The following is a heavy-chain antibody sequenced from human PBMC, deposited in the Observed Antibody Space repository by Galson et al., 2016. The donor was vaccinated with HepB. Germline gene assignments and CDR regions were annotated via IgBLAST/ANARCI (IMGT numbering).Heavy chain of an antibody. CDR3: GKHGGFDY. V-gene: IGHV3-23*01. D-gene: IGHD3-16*01. CDR2: ITGSGATT. CDR1: GFSFSTSG. Sequence: SLRLSCAASGFSFSTSGMSWVRQTPGRGLEWVSGITGSGATTHYAESVKGRFTISRDNSKNTLYLDMNSLRAGDTAVYYCGKHGGFDYWGQGALVTVSS. J-gene: IGHJ4*02.